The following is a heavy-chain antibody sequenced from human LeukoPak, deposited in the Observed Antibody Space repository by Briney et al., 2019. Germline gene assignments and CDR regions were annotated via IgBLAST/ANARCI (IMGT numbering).Heavy chain of an antibody. CDR1: GYTFTDYY. CDR2: INPKSGGT. D-gene: IGHD3-10*01. Sequence: ASVKVSCKSSGYTFTDYYMHWVRQAPGQGLEWMGWINPKSGGTNYAQKFQGRVTMTRDTSISTAFMELSRLKSDDTAVYYCAKLEQTFDFHYWGQGTLVTVSS. J-gene: IGHJ4*02. V-gene: IGHV1-2*02. CDR3: AKLEQTFDFHY.